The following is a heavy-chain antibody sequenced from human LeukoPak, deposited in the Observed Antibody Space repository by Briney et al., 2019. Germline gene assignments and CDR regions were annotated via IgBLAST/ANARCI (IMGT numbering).Heavy chain of an antibody. V-gene: IGHV3-23*01. J-gene: IGHJ3*01. CDR3: AKDRKEVAGLFDF. Sequence: PGGSLRLSCAASGITFGSFAMSWVRQAPGKGLEWVSAISGSGGRTDYADSVKGRFTISRDNSKNTLYLQMNSLGAEDTAVYYCAKDRKEVAGLFDFWGQGTMVTVSS. D-gene: IGHD6-19*01. CDR2: ISGSGGRT. CDR1: GITFGSFA.